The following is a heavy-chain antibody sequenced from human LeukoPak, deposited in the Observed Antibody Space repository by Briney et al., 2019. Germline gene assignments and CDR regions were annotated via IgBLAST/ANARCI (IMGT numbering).Heavy chain of an antibody. CDR3: ARQYCSSTSCYFDY. V-gene: IGHV3-30-3*01. CDR1: GFTFSSYA. CDR2: ISYDGSNK. D-gene: IGHD2-2*01. Sequence: GSLRLSCAASGFTFSSYAMHWVRQAPGKGLEWVAVISYDGSNKYYADSVKGRFTISRDNSKNTLYLQMNSLRAEDTAVYYCARQYCSSTSCYFDYWGQGTLVTVSS. J-gene: IGHJ4*02.